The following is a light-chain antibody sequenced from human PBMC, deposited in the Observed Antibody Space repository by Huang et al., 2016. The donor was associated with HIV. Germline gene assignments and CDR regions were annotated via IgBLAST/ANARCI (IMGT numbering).Light chain of an antibody. J-gene: IGKJ4*01. CDR3: QQYGSAPLT. CDR2: DAS. CDR1: QSVSSNY. V-gene: IGKV3-20*01. Sequence: EIVLTQSPGTLSLSPGERATLSCRASQSVSSNYLAWYQQKPGQAPRLLIYDASGRATGIPDRFRGSGSGTDFSLTISRLEPEDFAVYYCQQYGSAPLTFGGGTKVEI.